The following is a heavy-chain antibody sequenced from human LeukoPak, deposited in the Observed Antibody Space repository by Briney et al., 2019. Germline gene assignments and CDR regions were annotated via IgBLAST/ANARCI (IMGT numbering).Heavy chain of an antibody. J-gene: IGHJ4*02. CDR3: AKDWPQALWFGELLYFDY. CDR1: GFTFSSYG. CDR2: IRYDGSNK. Sequence: GGSLRLSCAASGFTFSSYGMHWVRQAPGKGLEWVAFIRYDGSNKYYADSVKGRFTISRDSSKNTLYLQLNSLRAEDTAVYYCAKDWPQALWFGELLYFDYWGQGTLVTVSS. D-gene: IGHD3-10*01. V-gene: IGHV3-30*02.